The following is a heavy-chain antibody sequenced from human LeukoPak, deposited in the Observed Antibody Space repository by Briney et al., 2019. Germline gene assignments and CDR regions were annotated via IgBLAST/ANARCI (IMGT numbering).Heavy chain of an antibody. D-gene: IGHD6-19*01. Sequence: GESLRLSCAASGFSFSNYPMGWVRQAPGKGLDWVSTISSGGVSTYYADSVKGRFTISRDNSKNMVYLQMDSLRDEDMAVYYCARRGWLVAEYAFDLWGQGTRVTVSS. V-gene: IGHV3-23*01. J-gene: IGHJ3*01. CDR2: ISSGGVST. CDR1: GFSFSNYP. CDR3: ARRGWLVAEYAFDL.